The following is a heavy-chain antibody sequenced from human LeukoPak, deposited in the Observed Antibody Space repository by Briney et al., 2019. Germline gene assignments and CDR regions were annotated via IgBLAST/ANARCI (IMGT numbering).Heavy chain of an antibody. CDR1: GFTFSSHA. D-gene: IGHD6-13*01. CDR3: AVSSSSWQLVDY. Sequence: GGSLRLSCAASGFTFSSHALSWVRQAPGKGLEWVSSLSGSGYNTYYADSVKGRFTISRDNSKNTVYLQMNSLRAEDTAVYYCAVSSSSWQLVDYWGQGTLVTVSS. V-gene: IGHV3-23*01. J-gene: IGHJ4*02. CDR2: LSGSGYNT.